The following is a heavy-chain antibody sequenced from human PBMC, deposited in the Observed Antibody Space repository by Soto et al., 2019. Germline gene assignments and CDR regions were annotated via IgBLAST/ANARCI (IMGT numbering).Heavy chain of an antibody. V-gene: IGHV4-34*01. CDR3: ARAWDYCTNGVCYQPYFDY. D-gene: IGHD2-8*01. CDR1: GGSFIGYY. J-gene: IGHJ4*02. CDR2: INHSGST. Sequence: PSETLSLTCAVYGGSFIGYYWSWILQPPGKGLEWIGEINHSGSTNYNPSLKSRVTISVDTSKNQFSLKLSSVTAADTAVYYCARAWDYCTNGVCYQPYFDYWGQRTLVTVSS.